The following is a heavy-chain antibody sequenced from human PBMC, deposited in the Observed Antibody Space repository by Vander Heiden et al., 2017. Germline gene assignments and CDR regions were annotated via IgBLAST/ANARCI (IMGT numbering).Heavy chain of an antibody. D-gene: IGHD6-19*01. Sequence: QVQLVQSGAEVKKPGASVTVSCKTSGYTFTSYGISGVRQAPGKGLEWMGWISAYHGDTKCEQRLQDRVTMTTDTSTSTAYMELRGLRSDDTAVYYCAVNSGYTSGWAYYYYYAMDFWGQGTTVTVSS. J-gene: IGHJ6*02. CDR2: ISAYHGDT. CDR3: AVNSGYTSGWAYYYYYAMDF. CDR1: GYTFTSYG. V-gene: IGHV1-18*01.